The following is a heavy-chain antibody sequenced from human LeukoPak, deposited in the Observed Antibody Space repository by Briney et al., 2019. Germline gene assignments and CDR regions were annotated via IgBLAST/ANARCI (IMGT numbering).Heavy chain of an antibody. V-gene: IGHV1-69*13. J-gene: IGHJ4*02. Sequence: GASVKVSCKASGGTFISYAISWVRQAPGQGLEWMGGIIPIFGTANYAQKFQGRVTITADESTSTAYMELSSLRSEDTAVYYCATHGESGIRYFDWLYSPIFDYWGQGTLVTVSS. CDR3: ATHGESGIRYFDWLYSPIFDY. CDR2: IIPIFGTA. CDR1: GGTFISYA. D-gene: IGHD3-9*01.